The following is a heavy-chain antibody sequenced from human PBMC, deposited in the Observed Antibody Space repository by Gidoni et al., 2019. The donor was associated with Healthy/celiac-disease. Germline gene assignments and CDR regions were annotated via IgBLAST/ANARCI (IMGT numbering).Heavy chain of an antibody. D-gene: IGHD3-22*01. CDR3: ARNAMIARETIRAYYYYYGMDV. CDR2: INPSGGST. Sequence: QVQLVQSGAEVKKPGASVKVSCKASGYTFTSYYMHWVRQAPGHGLEWMGIINPSGGSTSYAQKFQGRVTMTRDTSTSTVYMELSSLRSEDTAVYYCARNAMIARETIRAYYYYYGMDVWGQGTTVTVSS. CDR1: GYTFTSYY. V-gene: IGHV1-46*03. J-gene: IGHJ6*02.